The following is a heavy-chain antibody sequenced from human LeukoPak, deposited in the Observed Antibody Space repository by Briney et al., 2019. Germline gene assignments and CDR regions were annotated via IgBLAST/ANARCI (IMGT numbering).Heavy chain of an antibody. Sequence: SETLSLTCTVSGYSISSGYYWGWIRQPPGKGLEWIGSIYHSGSTYYNPSLKSRVTISVDTSKNQFSQKLNSVTSADTAVYYCARGIDPNRMGPSGYELNYWGQGTLVTVSS. CDR2: IYHSGST. D-gene: IGHD3-22*01. V-gene: IGHV4-38-2*02. CDR1: GYSISSGYY. J-gene: IGHJ4*02. CDR3: ARGIDPNRMGPSGYELNY.